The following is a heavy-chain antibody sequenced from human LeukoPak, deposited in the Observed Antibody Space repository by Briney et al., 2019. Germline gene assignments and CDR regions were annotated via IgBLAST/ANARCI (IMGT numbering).Heavy chain of an antibody. Sequence: SETLSLTCTVSGGSISSGSYYWSWIRQPAGKGLEWIGRIYTSGSTNYNPSLKSRVTISVDTSKNQFSLKLSSVTAADTAVYYCARGWRSGGSYYYYYYMDVWGKGTTVTVSS. CDR1: GGSISSGSYY. D-gene: IGHD2-15*01. CDR2: IYTSGST. J-gene: IGHJ6*03. V-gene: IGHV4-61*02. CDR3: ARGWRSGGSYYYYYYMDV.